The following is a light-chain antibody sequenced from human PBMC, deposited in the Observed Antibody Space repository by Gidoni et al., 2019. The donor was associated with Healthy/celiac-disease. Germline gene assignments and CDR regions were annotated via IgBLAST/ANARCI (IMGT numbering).Light chain of an antibody. CDR2: AAS. Sequence: DIQLTQSPSFLSASVGDRVTITCRASQGISSYLAWYQQKPGKAPKLLIYAASTSKSGVPSRFSGSGSGTEFTLTISSLQPEDFATYYCQQLNSYPWTFGQGTKVEIK. V-gene: IGKV1-9*01. CDR1: QGISSY. J-gene: IGKJ1*01. CDR3: QQLNSYPWT.